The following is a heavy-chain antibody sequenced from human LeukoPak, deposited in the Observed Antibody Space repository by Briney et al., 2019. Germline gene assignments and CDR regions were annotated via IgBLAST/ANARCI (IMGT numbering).Heavy chain of an antibody. CDR3: ARAVYDILTGYYLPWFDP. CDR2: INHSGST. V-gene: IGHV4-34*01. Sequence: SETLSLTCAVYGGSFSGYYWSWIRQPPGKGLEWIGEINHSGSTNYNPSLKSRVTISVDTSKNQFSLKLSSVTAADTAVYYCARAVYDILTGYYLPWFDPWGQGTLVTVSS. J-gene: IGHJ5*02. D-gene: IGHD3-9*01. CDR1: GGSFSGYY.